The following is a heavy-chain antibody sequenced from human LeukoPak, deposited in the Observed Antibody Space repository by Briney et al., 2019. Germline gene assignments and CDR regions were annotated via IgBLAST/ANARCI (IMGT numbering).Heavy chain of an antibody. CDR3: VRDRAVAGTINWLDP. Sequence: SQTLSLTCALSGDSVSSNNAMWNWIRRSPSRGLEWLGRTYYRSKWYNDYALSVKSRITVNPDTSKNQFSLHLNSVTPEDTAVYYCVRDRAVAGTINWLDPWGQGTLVTVSS. CDR1: GDSVSSNNAM. J-gene: IGHJ5*02. CDR2: TYYRSKWYN. V-gene: IGHV6-1*01. D-gene: IGHD6-19*01.